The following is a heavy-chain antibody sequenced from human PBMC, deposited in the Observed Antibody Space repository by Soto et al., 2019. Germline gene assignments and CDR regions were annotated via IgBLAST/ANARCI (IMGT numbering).Heavy chain of an antibody. V-gene: IGHV1-69*13. CDR1: GGTFSSYA. D-gene: IGHD2-15*01. Sequence: SVKVSCKASGGTFSSYAISWVRQAPGQGLEWMGGIIPIFGTENYAQKFQGRVTITADESTSTAYMELSSLRSEDTAVYYCASSCSGGRCYNYTWFDPWGQGTLVTVSS. CDR2: IIPIFGTE. J-gene: IGHJ5*02. CDR3: ASSCSGGRCYNYTWFDP.